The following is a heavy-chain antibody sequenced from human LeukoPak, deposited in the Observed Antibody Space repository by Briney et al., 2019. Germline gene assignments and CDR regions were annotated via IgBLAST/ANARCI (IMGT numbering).Heavy chain of an antibody. J-gene: IGHJ4*02. CDR1: GGSISSYY. D-gene: IGHD1-26*01. V-gene: IGHV4-4*07. Sequence: SETLSLTCTVSGGSISSYYWTWIRQPAGKGLEWIGRIYSSGSTNYNPSLKSRVTMSVDTSKNQFSLKLSSVTAADTAVYYCASYSGSYAYYAYWGQGTLVTVPS. CDR2: IYSSGST. CDR3: ASYSGSYAYYAY.